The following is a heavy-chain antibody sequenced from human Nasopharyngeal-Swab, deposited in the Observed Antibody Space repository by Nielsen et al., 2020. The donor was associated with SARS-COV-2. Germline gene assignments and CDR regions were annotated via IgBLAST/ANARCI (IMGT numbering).Heavy chain of an antibody. CDR1: GFTFSSYA. D-gene: IGHD3-3*01. J-gene: IGHJ6*03. V-gene: IGHV3-23*01. Sequence: SCAASGFTFSSYAMSWVRQAPGKGLEWVSAISGSGGSTYYADSVKGRFTISRDNSKNTLYLQMNSLRAEDTAVYYCAKKGLRFLEWLLYPDYYYYYYMDVWGKGTTVTVSS. CDR3: AKKGLRFLEWLLYPDYYYYYYMDV. CDR2: ISGSGGST.